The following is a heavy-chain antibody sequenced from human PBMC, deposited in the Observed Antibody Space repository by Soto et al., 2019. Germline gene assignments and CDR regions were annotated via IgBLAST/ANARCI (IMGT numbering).Heavy chain of an antibody. D-gene: IGHD4-4*01. Sequence: EVQLVESGGGLVQPGESLRLSCAASGFTFSSYWMHWIRQAPGKGLVWVSRVSSDGSSTVYATSVKGRLTISRDNAKNTLCLQLNSLSDYDTAVYYCARGLPNYSAFDSWGQGTLVTVSS. V-gene: IGHV3-74*01. CDR2: VSSDGSST. CDR1: GFTFSSYW. CDR3: ARGLPNYSAFDS. J-gene: IGHJ4*02.